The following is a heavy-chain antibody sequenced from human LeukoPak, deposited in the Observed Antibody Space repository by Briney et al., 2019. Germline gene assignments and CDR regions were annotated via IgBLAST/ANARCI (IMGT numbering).Heavy chain of an antibody. J-gene: IGHJ4*02. CDR1: GFTFSDYY. CDR2: ISGSGGST. CDR3: AKDMYCSSTSCWTDY. Sequence: GGSLRLSCAVSGFTFSDYYMSWIRQAPGKGLEWVSAISGSGGSTYYADSVKGRFTISRDNSKNTLYLQMNSLRAEDTAVYYCAKDMYCSSTSCWTDYWGQGTLVTVSS. D-gene: IGHD2-2*01. V-gene: IGHV3-23*01.